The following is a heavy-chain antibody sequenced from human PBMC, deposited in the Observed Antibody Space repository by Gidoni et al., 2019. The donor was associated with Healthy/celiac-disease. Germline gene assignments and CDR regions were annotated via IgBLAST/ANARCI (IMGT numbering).Heavy chain of an antibody. D-gene: IGHD3-3*01. CDR3: ARDSRFLEWTNLDY. Sequence: QFQLVQSGAEVKKPGASVKVSCKASGYTFTTYGISWVRQAPGQGLEWLGWISAYNGNRNYAQKLQGRVTMTIDTSTSTAYMELRSLRSDDTAVYYCARDSRFLEWTNLDYWGQGTLVTVSS. J-gene: IGHJ4*02. CDR1: GYTFTTYG. V-gene: IGHV1-18*01. CDR2: ISAYNGNR.